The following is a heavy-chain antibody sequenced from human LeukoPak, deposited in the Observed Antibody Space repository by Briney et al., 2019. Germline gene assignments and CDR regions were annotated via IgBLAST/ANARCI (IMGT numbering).Heavy chain of an antibody. CDR3: ARVGGITIFGVGHGYMDV. CDR1: GYTFTSYY. CDR2: INPSGGST. V-gene: IGHV1-46*01. D-gene: IGHD3-3*01. Sequence: ASVKVSCKASGYTFTSYYMHWVRQAPGQGLEWMGIINPSGGSTSYAQKFLGRVTMTRDTSTSTVYMELSSLRSEDTAVYYCARVGGITIFGVGHGYMDVWGKGTTVTVSS. J-gene: IGHJ6*03.